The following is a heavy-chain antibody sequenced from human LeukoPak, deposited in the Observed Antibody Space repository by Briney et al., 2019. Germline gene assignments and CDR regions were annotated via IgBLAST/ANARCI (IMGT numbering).Heavy chain of an antibody. CDR2: IYQSGST. CDR1: GGSVSGYY. J-gene: IGHJ3*02. D-gene: IGHD3-10*01. V-gene: IGHV4-59*08. CDR3: ARTYYYGSGSYYDSRDAFDI. Sequence: SETLSLTCTVSGGSVSGYYWTWIRQPPGKGLEWIGTIYQSGSTYFNPSLKSRVTISVDRAKNQFSLKLSSVTAADTAVYYCARTYYYGSGSYYDSRDAFDIWGQGTMVTISS.